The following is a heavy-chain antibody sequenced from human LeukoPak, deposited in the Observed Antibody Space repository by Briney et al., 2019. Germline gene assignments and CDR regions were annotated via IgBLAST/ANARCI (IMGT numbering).Heavy chain of an antibody. V-gene: IGHV4-4*07. CDR3: ARGYGSGSYYNY. J-gene: IGHJ4*02. CDR2: IYASGST. CDR1: GGSISSYY. Sequence: PSETLSLTCTASGGSISSYYWSWIRQPAGKGLEWIGRIYASGSTNYNPSLKSRVTISVDTSKNQFSLKLTSVTAADTAVYYCARGYGSGSYYNYWGQGTLVTVSS. D-gene: IGHD3-10*01.